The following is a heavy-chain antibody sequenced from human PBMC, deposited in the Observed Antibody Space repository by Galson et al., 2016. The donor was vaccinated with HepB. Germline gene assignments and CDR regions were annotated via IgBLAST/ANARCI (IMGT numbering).Heavy chain of an antibody. J-gene: IGHJ6*02. CDR1: GGSFSGYY. V-gene: IGHV4-34*01. CDR3: ARAGSLRFLEWMTYYYYGMDV. Sequence: ETLSLTCAVYGGSFSGYYWSWIRQPPGKGLEWIGEINHSGSTNYNPSLKSRVTISVDTSKNQFSLKLSSVTAADTAVYYCARAGSLRFLEWMTYYYYGMDVWGQGTTVTVSS. D-gene: IGHD3-3*01. CDR2: INHSGST.